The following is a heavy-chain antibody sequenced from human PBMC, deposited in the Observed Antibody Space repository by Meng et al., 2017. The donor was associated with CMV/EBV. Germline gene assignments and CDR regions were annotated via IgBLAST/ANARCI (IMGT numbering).Heavy chain of an antibody. J-gene: IGHJ6*02. CDR3: AAGFWGA. CDR1: GFTFSSYS. CDR2: ISSSSSYI. V-gene: IGHV3-21*01. Sequence: GESLKISCAASGFTFSSYSMNWVRQAPGKGLEWVSSISSSSSYIYYADSVKGRFTISRDNAKNSLYLQMNSLRVEDTAVYYCAAGFWGAWGQGTTVTVSS. D-gene: IGHD3-16*01.